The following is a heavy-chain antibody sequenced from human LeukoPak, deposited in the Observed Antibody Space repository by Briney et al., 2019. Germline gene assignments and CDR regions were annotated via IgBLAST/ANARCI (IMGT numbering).Heavy chain of an antibody. Sequence: SETLSLTCAVYGGSFSGYYWSWIRQPPGKGLEWIGYIYYSGSTNYNPSLKSRVTISVDTSKNQFSLKLSSVTAADTAVYYCARVSGNGWLDYYYYMDVWGKGTTVTISS. CDR1: GGSFSGYY. V-gene: IGHV4-59*01. CDR3: ARVSGNGWLDYYYYMDV. CDR2: IYYSGST. J-gene: IGHJ6*03. D-gene: IGHD6-19*01.